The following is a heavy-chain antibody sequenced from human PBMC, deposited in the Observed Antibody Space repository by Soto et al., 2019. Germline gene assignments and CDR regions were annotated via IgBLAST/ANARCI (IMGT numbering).Heavy chain of an antibody. D-gene: IGHD2-15*01. CDR3: ARDGRDIVVVVAATVPDHYYGMDV. V-gene: IGHV3-33*01. CDR1: GFTFSSYG. Sequence: QVQLVESGGGVVQPGRSLRLSCAASGFTFSSYGMHWVRQAPGKGLEWVAVIWYDGSNKYYADSVKGRFTISRDNSKNTLYLQMNSLRAEDTAVYYCARDGRDIVVVVAATVPDHYYGMDVWGQGTTVTVSS. J-gene: IGHJ6*02. CDR2: IWYDGSNK.